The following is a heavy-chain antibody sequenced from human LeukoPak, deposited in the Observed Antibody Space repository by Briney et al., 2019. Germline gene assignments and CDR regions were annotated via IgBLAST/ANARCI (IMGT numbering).Heavy chain of an antibody. Sequence: SETLSLTCTVSGGSISSSSYYWGWIRQPPGKGLEWIGSIYYSGSTYYNPSLKSRVTISVDTSKNQFSLKLSSVTAADTAVYYCARVWVTMMMDNAFDIWGQGTMVTVSS. CDR2: IYYSGST. J-gene: IGHJ3*02. CDR3: ARVWVTMMMDNAFDI. CDR1: GGSISSSSYY. D-gene: IGHD3-22*01. V-gene: IGHV4-39*07.